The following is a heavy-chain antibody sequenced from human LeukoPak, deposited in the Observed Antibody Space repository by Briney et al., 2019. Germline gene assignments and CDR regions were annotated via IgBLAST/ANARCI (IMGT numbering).Heavy chain of an antibody. V-gene: IGHV4-38-2*02. J-gene: IGHJ4*02. Sequence: KPSETLSLTCTVSGYSISSGYFWGWIRQPPGKGLEWIGTIYYSGRTYYNPSLKSRVTISLDTSKNQFSLKLSSVSAADTAVYYCARGSGYHGEGFEYWGQGTLVTVSS. CDR3: ARGSGYHGEGFEY. CDR2: IYYSGRT. CDR1: GYSISSGYF. D-gene: IGHD3-22*01.